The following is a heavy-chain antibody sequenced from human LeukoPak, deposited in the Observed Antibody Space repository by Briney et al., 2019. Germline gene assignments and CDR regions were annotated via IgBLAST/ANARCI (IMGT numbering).Heavy chain of an antibody. CDR1: GFTVSSNY. CDR2: IYSGGST. CDR3: AGDRGGGYFDY. Sequence: GGSLRLSCAASGFTVSSNYVSWVRQAPGKGLEWVSVIYSGGSTYYADSVKGRFTISRDNSKNTLYLQMDSLRAEDTAVYYCAGDRGGGYFDYWGQGTLVTVSS. D-gene: IGHD3-16*01. J-gene: IGHJ4*02. V-gene: IGHV3-53*01.